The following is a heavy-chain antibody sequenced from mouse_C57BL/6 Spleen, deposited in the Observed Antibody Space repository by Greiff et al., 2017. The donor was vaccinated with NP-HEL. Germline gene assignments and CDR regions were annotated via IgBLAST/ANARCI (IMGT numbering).Heavy chain of an antibody. CDR1: GYTFTSYW. D-gene: IGHD2-3*01. V-gene: IGHV1-50*01. Sequence: VKLQQPGAELVKPGASVKLSCKASGYTFTSYWMQWVKQRPGQGLEWIGEIDPSDSYTNYNQKFKGKATLTVDTSSSTAYMQLSSLTSEDSAVYYCARGGYYYWYFDVWGTGTTVTVSS. CDR3: ARGGYYYWYFDV. J-gene: IGHJ1*03. CDR2: IDPSDSYT.